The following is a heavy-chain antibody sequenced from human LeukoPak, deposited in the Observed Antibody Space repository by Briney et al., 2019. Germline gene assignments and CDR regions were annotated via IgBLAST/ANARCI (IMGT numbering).Heavy chain of an antibody. Sequence: ETLSLTCTVSGGSISSYYWSWIRQPPGKGLEWIGYIYYSGSTNYNPSLKSRVTISVDTSKNQFSLKLSSVTAADTAVYYCARRRWLQSDFDYWGQGTLATVSS. V-gene: IGHV4-59*08. CDR2: IYYSGST. D-gene: IGHD5-24*01. CDR1: GGSISSYY. CDR3: ARRRWLQSDFDY. J-gene: IGHJ4*02.